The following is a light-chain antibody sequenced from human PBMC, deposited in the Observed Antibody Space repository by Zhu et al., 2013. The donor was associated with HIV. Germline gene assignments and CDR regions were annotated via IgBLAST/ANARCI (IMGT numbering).Light chain of an antibody. V-gene: IGLV1-40*01. Sequence: QSVLTQPPSVSAAPGQKVTISCTGSSSNIGAGYDVHWYQHLPKTAPKLIISANTNRPSGVPDRFSASRSGISASLAISGLQAEDEADYFCQSYDTTLNVVFGGGTKLTVL. CDR1: SSNIGAGYD. CDR2: ANT. J-gene: IGLJ2*01. CDR3: QSYDTTLNVV.